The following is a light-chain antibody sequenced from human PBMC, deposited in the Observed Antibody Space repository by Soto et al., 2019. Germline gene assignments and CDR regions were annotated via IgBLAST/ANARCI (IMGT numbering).Light chain of an antibody. J-gene: IGKJ1*01. CDR1: QNIGIN. CDR3: LQYNSWPRT. CDR2: GAV. V-gene: IGKV3-15*01. Sequence: EILRTQSPAARSVAQGERANLSCRASQNIGINFAWHQQKPGHAPSLLIFGAVTRATGVPDRFSGSGSGTEFTLSISCLQSVDYAVYYCLQYNSWPRTFGQGTKVE.